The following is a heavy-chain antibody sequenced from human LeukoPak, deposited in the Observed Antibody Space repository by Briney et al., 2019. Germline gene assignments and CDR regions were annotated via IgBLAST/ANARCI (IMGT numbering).Heavy chain of an antibody. CDR3: AREGLGIHDFDY. V-gene: IGHV1-69*13. D-gene: IGHD7-27*01. Sequence: SVKVPCKASGGTFSSYAISWVRQAPGQGLEWMGGIIPIFGTANYAQKFQGRVTITADESTSTAYMELSSLRSEDTAVYYCAREGLGIHDFDYWGQGTLVTVSS. CDR2: IIPIFGTA. CDR1: GGTFSSYA. J-gene: IGHJ4*02.